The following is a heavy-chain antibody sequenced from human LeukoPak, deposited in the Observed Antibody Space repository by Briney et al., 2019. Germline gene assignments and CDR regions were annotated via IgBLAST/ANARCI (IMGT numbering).Heavy chain of an antibody. CDR1: GYTFTGYY. V-gene: IGHV1-2*02. CDR3: ARDTYSSSSNWFDP. Sequence: ASVKVSCKASGYTFTGYYMHWVRQAPGQGLEWMVWINPNSGGTNYGQKFQGRVTMTRDTSISTAYMELSRLRSDDTAVYYCARDTYSSSSNWFDPWGQGTLVTVSS. CDR2: INPNSGGT. D-gene: IGHD6-13*01. J-gene: IGHJ5*01.